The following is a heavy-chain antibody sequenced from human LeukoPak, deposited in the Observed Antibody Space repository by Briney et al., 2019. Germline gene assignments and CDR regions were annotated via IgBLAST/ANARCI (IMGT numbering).Heavy chain of an antibody. CDR2: INWNGGST. CDR3: ARVYYDSSGYCDY. Sequence: RLGGSLRLSCAASGFTFDDYGMSWVRQAPGKGLEWVSGINWNGGSTGYADSVKGRFTISRDNAKNSLYLQMNSLRAEDTALYHCARVYYDSSGYCDYWGQGTLVTVSS. CDR1: GFTFDDYG. J-gene: IGHJ4*02. D-gene: IGHD3-22*01. V-gene: IGHV3-20*01.